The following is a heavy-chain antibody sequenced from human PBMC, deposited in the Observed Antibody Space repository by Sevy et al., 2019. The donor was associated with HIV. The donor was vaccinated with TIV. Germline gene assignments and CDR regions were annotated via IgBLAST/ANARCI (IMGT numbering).Heavy chain of an antibody. D-gene: IGHD1-7*01. CDR3: ARDAAGGTTNSGMDV. Sequence: ASVKVSCKASGYTFTDDYLHWVRQAPGQGLEWMGRIYPNSGGTNYAQKFQGRVTMTRDTSISTAYMELSRLGPDDTAGYFCARDAAGGTTNSGMDVWGQGTTVTVSS. J-gene: IGHJ6*02. CDR2: IYPNSGGT. V-gene: IGHV1-2*06. CDR1: GYTFTDDY.